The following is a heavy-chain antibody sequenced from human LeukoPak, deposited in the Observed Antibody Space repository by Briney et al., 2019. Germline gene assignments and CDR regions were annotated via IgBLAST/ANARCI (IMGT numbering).Heavy chain of an antibody. J-gene: IGHJ4*02. CDR3: AIAPELLWFGELLDYFDY. CDR2: ISGSGGST. Sequence: PGGSLGLSCAASGFTFSSYAMSWVRQAPGKGLEWVSAISGSGGSTYYADSVKGRFTISRDNSKNTLYLQMNSLRAEDTAVYYCAIAPELLWFGELLDYFDYWGQGTLVTVSS. D-gene: IGHD3-10*01. CDR1: GFTFSSYA. V-gene: IGHV3-23*01.